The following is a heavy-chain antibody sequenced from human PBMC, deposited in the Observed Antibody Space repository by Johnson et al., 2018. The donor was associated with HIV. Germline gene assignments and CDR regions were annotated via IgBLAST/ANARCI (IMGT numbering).Heavy chain of an antibody. V-gene: IGHV3-30*03. J-gene: IGHJ3*02. CDR3: VGVKFYDPDAFDI. D-gene: IGHD3-16*01. Sequence: QVQLVESGGGVVQPGMSLRLSCAASGFTFSSYGMHWVRQAPGKGLEWVAVISYDGSNKYYADSVKGRFTISRDNSKNTLYLQMNSLRADDTAVYYCVGVKFYDPDAFDIWGHGTMVTVSS. CDR1: GFTFSSYG. CDR2: ISYDGSNK.